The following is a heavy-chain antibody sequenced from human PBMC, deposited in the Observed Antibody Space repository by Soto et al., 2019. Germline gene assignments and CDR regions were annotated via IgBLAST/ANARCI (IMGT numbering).Heavy chain of an antibody. J-gene: IGHJ5*02. Sequence: SVKVSCKASGGTFSSYAISWVRQAPGQGFEWMGGIIPIFGTANYAQKFQGRVTITADESTSTAYMELSSLRSEDTAVYYCARERDGYTSWFDPWGQGTLVTVSS. CDR1: GGTFSSYA. D-gene: IGHD5-12*01. CDR3: ARERDGYTSWFDP. V-gene: IGHV1-69*13. CDR2: IIPIFGTA.